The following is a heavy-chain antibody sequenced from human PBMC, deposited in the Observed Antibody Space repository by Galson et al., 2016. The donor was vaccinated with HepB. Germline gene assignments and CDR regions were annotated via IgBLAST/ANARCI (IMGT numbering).Heavy chain of an antibody. CDR1: GFTFTTHT. D-gene: IGHD3-10*01. CDR2: MSGNGGST. J-gene: IGHJ6*02. Sequence: SLRLSCAASGFTFTTHTMNWVRQAPGKGLEWVSGMSGNGGSTLYADSVKGRFTISRDNSKNTLYLQMTNLRAEDTSLYYCAKGTLGLWFGELFEGGMDVWGQGTTVTVSS. CDR3: AKGTLGLWFGELFEGGMDV. V-gene: IGHV3-23*01.